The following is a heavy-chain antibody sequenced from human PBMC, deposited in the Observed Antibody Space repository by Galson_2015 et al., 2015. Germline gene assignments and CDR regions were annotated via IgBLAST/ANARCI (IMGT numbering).Heavy chain of an antibody. CDR2: ISSTTTYI. J-gene: IGHJ4*02. Sequence: SLRLSCAASEFTFGSYYTSWVRQAPGKGLEWVSSISSTTTYIYYADSVKGRFTISRDNAKNSLYLQMNSLGAEDTAVYYCARQILDYDFWSGYYPTNFDYWGQGTLVTVSS. V-gene: IGHV3-21*01. CDR1: EFTFGSYY. CDR3: ARQILDYDFWSGYYPTNFDY. D-gene: IGHD3-3*01.